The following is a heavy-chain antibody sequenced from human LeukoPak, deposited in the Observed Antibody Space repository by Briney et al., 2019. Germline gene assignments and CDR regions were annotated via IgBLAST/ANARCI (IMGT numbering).Heavy chain of an antibody. CDR2: IYHRGNT. V-gene: IGHV4-4*02. D-gene: IGHD4-23*01. J-gene: IGHJ4*02. Sequence: SETLSLTCAVSGGSISSSNWWNWVRQTPGKGLEWIGEIYHRGNTHYNPSLKSRVTMSVDTSTNQFSLKLSSVTAADTAVYYCARGKVDYGGRYLDYWGQGTLVTVSS. CDR1: GGSISSSNW. CDR3: ARGKVDYGGRYLDY.